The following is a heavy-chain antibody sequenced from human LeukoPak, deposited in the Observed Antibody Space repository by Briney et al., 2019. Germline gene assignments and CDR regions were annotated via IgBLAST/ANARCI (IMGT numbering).Heavy chain of an antibody. D-gene: IGHD3-16*01. CDR2: IRYDGSNK. J-gene: IGHJ4*02. CDR3: AKDAWGGKHFDY. V-gene: IGHV3-30*02. Sequence: AGTLRLSCAASGFTFSSYGRHWVRQAPGKGLEWLAFIRYDGSNKYYADSVKGRFTISRDNSKNTLYLQMNSLRAEDTAVYYCAKDAWGGKHFDYWGQGTLVTVSS. CDR1: GFTFSSYG.